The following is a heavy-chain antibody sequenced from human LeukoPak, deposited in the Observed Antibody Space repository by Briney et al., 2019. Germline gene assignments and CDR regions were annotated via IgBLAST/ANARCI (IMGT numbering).Heavy chain of an antibody. CDR1: GFIFNSYS. CDR3: ARHGPPRAGWGRKHYYMDV. CDR2: IRYDGSNK. Sequence: GGSLRLSCAASGFIFNSYSMHWVRQAPGKGLEWVAFIRYDGSNKYYADSVKGRFTISRDNSKNTLYLQMNSLRVEDTAVYYCARHGPPRAGWGRKHYYMDVWGKGTTVTISS. V-gene: IGHV3-30*02. D-gene: IGHD3-16*01. J-gene: IGHJ6*03.